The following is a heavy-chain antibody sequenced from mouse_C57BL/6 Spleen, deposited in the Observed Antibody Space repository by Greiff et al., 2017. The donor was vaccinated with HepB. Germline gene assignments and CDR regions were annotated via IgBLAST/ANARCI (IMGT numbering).Heavy chain of an antibody. J-gene: IGHJ4*01. Sequence: VQLQQSGAELMKPGASVKLSCKATGYTFTGYWIEWVKQRPGHGLEWIGEILPGSGSTNYNEKFKGKATFTADTSSNTAYMQLSSLTTEDSAIYHCARGYTGVAPYYAMEYWGKGTSLTVSS. CDR3: ARGYTGVAPYYAMEY. D-gene: IGHD1-1*01. CDR2: ILPGSGST. CDR1: GYTFTGYW. V-gene: IGHV1-9*01.